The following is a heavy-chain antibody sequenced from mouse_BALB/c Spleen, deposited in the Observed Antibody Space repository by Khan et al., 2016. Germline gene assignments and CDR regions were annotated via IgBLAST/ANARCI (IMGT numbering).Heavy chain of an antibody. CDR3: ARQDYANDVDYFDY. J-gene: IGHJ2*01. Sequence: EVELVESGGGLVKPGGSLKLSCAASGFTFRNYAMSWVRQTPEKRLEWVASISTGDSTYYGDSVKGRFTFSSDNARNILYLQMSSLRSEYTAMFYCARQDYANDVDYFDYWGQGTTLTVSS. CDR1: GFTFRNYA. V-gene: IGHV5-6-5*01. CDR2: ISTGDST. D-gene: IGHD2-2*01.